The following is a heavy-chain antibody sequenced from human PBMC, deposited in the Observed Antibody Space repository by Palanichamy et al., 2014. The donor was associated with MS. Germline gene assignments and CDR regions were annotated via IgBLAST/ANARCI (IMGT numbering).Heavy chain of an antibody. Sequence: EVQLLESGGVLVQPGESLRLSCAASGFTFVNYAMTWVRQAPGKGLEYVSGISGSGGSTYYADSLKGRFTISRDNSKNTLYLQMNSLRAEDTAVYYCARVSRYNSVSKWDLDVWGRGTLVTVSS. D-gene: IGHD5/OR15-5a*01. V-gene: IGHV3-23*01. J-gene: IGHJ2*01. CDR2: ISGSGGST. CDR1: GFTFVNYA. CDR3: ARVSRYNSVSKWDLDV.